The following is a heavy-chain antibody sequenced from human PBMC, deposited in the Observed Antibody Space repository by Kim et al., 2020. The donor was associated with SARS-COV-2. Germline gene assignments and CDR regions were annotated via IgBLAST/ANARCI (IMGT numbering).Heavy chain of an antibody. D-gene: IGHD3-3*01. Sequence: ASVKVSCKASGYTFTGYYMHWVRQAPGQGLEWMGWINPNSGGTNYAQKFQGRVTMTRDTSISTAYMELSRLRSDDTAVYYCARFNYDFWSGYPNANYYMDVWGKGTTVTVSS. V-gene: IGHV1-2*02. J-gene: IGHJ6*03. CDR1: GYTFTGYY. CDR3: ARFNYDFWSGYPNANYYMDV. CDR2: INPNSGGT.